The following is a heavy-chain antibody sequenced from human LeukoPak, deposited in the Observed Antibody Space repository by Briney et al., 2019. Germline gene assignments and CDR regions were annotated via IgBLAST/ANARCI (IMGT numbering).Heavy chain of an antibody. V-gene: IGHV5-51*01. CDR2: IYPGDSDT. CDR1: GYRFTSYW. CDR3: ARGKGDYDSSGPSRD. J-gene: IGHJ4*02. Sequence: GESLKISCKGSGYRFTSYWIGWVRQMPGKGLEWMGIIYPGDSDTRYSPSFQGQVTISADKSISTAYLQWSSLKASDTAMYYCARGKGDYDSSGPSRDWGQGTLVTVSS. D-gene: IGHD3-22*01.